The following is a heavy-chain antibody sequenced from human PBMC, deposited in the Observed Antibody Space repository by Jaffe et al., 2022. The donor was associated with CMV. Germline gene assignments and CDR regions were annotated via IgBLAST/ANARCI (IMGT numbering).Heavy chain of an antibody. Sequence: QVQLQQWGAGLLKPSETLSLTCAVYGGSFSGYYWSWIRQPPGKGLEWIGEINHSGSTNYNPSLKSRVTISVDTSKNQFSLKLSSVTAADTAVYYCARASIVVVPAASILGRASNWFDPWGQGTLVTVSS. CDR1: GGSFSGYY. J-gene: IGHJ5*02. V-gene: IGHV4-34*01. CDR3: ARASIVVVPAASILGRASNWFDP. CDR2: INHSGST. D-gene: IGHD2-2*01.